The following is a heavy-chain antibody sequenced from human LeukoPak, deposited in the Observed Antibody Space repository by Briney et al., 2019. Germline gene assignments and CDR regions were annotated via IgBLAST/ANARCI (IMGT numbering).Heavy chain of an antibody. J-gene: IGHJ4*02. D-gene: IGHD6-13*01. Sequence: SETLSLTCTVSGGSISSYYWSWIRQPPGKGLEWIGYIYYSGSTNYNPSLKSRVTISVDTSKNQFSLKLSSVTAADTAVYYCARWGGYSSTDFDSWGQGSLVIVSS. CDR1: GGSISSYY. CDR3: ARWGGYSSTDFDS. CDR2: IYYSGST. V-gene: IGHV4-59*01.